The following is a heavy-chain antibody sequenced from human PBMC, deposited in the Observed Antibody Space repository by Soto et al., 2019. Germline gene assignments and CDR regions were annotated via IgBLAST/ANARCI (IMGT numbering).Heavy chain of an antibody. CDR1: GGSISSGDYY. D-gene: IGHD4-17*01. CDR2: IYYSGST. J-gene: IGHJ4*02. V-gene: IGHV4-30-4*01. CDR3: ASTTVTAYGGTGVFDY. Sequence: SETLSLTCTVSGGSISSGDYYWSWIRQPPGKGLEWIGYIYYSGSTYYNPSLKSRVTISVDTSKNQFSLKLSSVTAAGTAVYYCASTTVTAYGGTGVFDYWGQGTLVTVPQ.